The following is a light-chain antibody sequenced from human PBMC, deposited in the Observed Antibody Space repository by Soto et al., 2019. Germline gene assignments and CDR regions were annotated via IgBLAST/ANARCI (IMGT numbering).Light chain of an antibody. Sequence: AIRMTQSPSSVSASTGDRVTITCRASQGISSYLAWYQQKPGKAPKVLIYAASTLQSGVPSRFSGSGSGTDFTLTISCLQSEDFATYFCQQYYSYPLTFGPGTKVDIK. CDR2: AAS. V-gene: IGKV1-8*01. CDR1: QGISSY. J-gene: IGKJ3*01. CDR3: QQYYSYPLT.